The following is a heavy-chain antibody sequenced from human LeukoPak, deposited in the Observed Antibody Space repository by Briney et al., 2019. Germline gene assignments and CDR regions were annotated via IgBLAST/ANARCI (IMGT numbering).Heavy chain of an antibody. D-gene: IGHD5-12*01. Sequence: GRSLRLSCAASGFTFSSYGMHWVRQAPGKGLEWVAVIWYDGSNKYCADSVKGRFTISRDNSKNTLYLQMNSLRAEDTAVYYCAREGGYSGYESFDYWGQGTLVTVSS. CDR2: IWYDGSNK. J-gene: IGHJ4*02. V-gene: IGHV3-33*01. CDR1: GFTFSSYG. CDR3: AREGGYSGYESFDY.